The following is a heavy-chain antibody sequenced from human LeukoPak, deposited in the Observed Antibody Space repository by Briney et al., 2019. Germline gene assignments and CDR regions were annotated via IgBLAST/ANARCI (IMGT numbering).Heavy chain of an antibody. D-gene: IGHD3-22*01. Sequence: SETLSLTCAVYGVTFSGYYWSWIRQPPGKGLEWIGEINHSGSTNYNPSLKSRVSISVDTSNNQFSLKLSSVTAADTEMYYCASKSPKYYYESSGYSSVFDNWGQGTLVTVSS. CDR3: ASKSPKYYYESSGYSSVFDN. CDR1: GVTFSGYY. J-gene: IGHJ4*02. V-gene: IGHV4-34*01. CDR2: INHSGST.